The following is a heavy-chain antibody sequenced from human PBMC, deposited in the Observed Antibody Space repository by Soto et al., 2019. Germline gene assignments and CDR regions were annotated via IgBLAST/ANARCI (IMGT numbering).Heavy chain of an antibody. CDR1: GFTFSSYS. CDR2: ISSSSSYI. CDR3: ASDGAIFGVVIRGIFDY. V-gene: IGHV3-21*01. D-gene: IGHD3-3*01. Sequence: GGSMRLSWAASGFTFSSYSMNWVSQAPGKGLEWVSSISSSSSYIYYADSVKGRFTISRDNDKNSLYLQMNSLRAEDTAVYSFASDGAIFGVVIRGIFDYWGQGTLVTVSS. J-gene: IGHJ4*02.